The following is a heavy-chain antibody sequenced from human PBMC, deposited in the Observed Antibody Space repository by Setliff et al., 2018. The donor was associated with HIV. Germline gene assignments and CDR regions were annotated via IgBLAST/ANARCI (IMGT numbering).Heavy chain of an antibody. Sequence: GASVKVSCKTSGGTFSSYGISWVRQAPGQGLEWMGGIIPMFGTGFYAQKFQGRVTITTDESRSTAYMELSSLSSEDTAVFYCASPSFGDVDYYYGMDVWGQGTTVT. J-gene: IGHJ6*02. D-gene: IGHD3-10*01. V-gene: IGHV1-69*05. CDR3: ASPSFGDVDYYYGMDV. CDR2: IIPMFGTG. CDR1: GGTFSSYG.